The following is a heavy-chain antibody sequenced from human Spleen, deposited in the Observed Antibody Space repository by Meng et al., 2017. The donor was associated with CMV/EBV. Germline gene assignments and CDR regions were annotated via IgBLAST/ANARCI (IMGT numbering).Heavy chain of an antibody. Sequence: GESLKISCAASGFTVSSNYMSWVRQAPGKGLEWVSVIYSGGTTYYSDSVKGRFTISRDNSKNTLYLQMNSLRAEDTAVYYCAKHSETGTHGYLDYWGQGTLVTVSS. CDR2: IYSGGTT. D-gene: IGHD1-1*01. V-gene: IGHV3-53*01. J-gene: IGHJ4*02. CDR1: GFTVSSNY. CDR3: AKHSETGTHGYLDY.